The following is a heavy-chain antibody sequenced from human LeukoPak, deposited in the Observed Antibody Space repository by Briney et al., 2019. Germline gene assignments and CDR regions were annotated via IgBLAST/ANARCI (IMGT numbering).Heavy chain of an antibody. Sequence: GGSLRLSCAASGFTFSSYAMSWVRQAPGKGLEWVSAISGSGGSTYYADSVKGRFTISRDNSKNTLYLQMNSLRAEDTAVYYCAKDLGYSSGWYGKGNFDYWGQGTLVTVSS. V-gene: IGHV3-23*01. CDR2: ISGSGGST. J-gene: IGHJ4*02. CDR1: GFTFSSYA. D-gene: IGHD6-19*01. CDR3: AKDLGYSSGWYGKGNFDY.